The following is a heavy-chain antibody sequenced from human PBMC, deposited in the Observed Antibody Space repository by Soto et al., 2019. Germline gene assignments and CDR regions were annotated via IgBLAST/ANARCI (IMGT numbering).Heavy chain of an antibody. Sequence: QITLKESGPRLVKPTQTLTLTCTFSGFSLSSSAVGVNWIRQPPGKALEWLALIYWDDDKQYSPSLRSRLTITKDTSKNQVVLTMTNVDPVDTATYYCAHGSGWLSDYWGQGTLVTVSS. CDR3: AHGSGWLSDY. CDR2: IYWDDDK. CDR1: GFSLSSSAVG. D-gene: IGHD6-19*01. V-gene: IGHV2-5*02. J-gene: IGHJ4*02.